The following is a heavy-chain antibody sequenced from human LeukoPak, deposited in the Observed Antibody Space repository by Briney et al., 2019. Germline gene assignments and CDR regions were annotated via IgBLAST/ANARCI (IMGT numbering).Heavy chain of an antibody. V-gene: IGHV3-9*01. D-gene: IGHD3-10*01. Sequence: GGSLRLSCAASGFTFDDYAMHWVRQAPGKGLEWVSGISWNSGSIGYADSVKGRFTISRDNAKNSLYLQMNSLRAEDTALYYCAKDPRNYYGSGSYSSFDYWGQGTLVTVSS. CDR2: ISWNSGSI. J-gene: IGHJ4*02. CDR3: AKDPRNYYGSGSYSSFDY. CDR1: GFTFDDYA.